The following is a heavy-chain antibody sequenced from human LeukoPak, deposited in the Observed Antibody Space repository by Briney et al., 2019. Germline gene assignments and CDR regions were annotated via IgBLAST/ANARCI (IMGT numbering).Heavy chain of an antibody. D-gene: IGHD5-12*01. CDR1: GFTFSSYV. V-gene: IGHV3-23*01. J-gene: IGHJ4*02. CDR3: AKRGSGLYFDF. Sequence: GGSLRLSCVASGFTFSSYVMSWVRQAPGKGLEWVSVISGGGDSAYYADSVKGRFTISRDNSMNTLYLQMSSLGAEDTALYFCAKRGSGLYFDFWGQGTLVSVPS. CDR2: ISGGGDSA.